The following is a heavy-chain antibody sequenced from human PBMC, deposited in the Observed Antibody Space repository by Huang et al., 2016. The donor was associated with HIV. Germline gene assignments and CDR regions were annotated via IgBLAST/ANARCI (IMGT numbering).Heavy chain of an antibody. D-gene: IGHD6-13*01. CDR2: INTNTGNP. V-gene: IGHV7-4-1*02. CDR3: ARGLYSSSWAPFDY. Sequence: QVQLVQSGSELTKPGDSVKVSCKASGYTFTSSAMNWVRQAPGQGLGWMGWINTNTGNPTYAQGFTGRFVFSVDTSVSTAYLQISSLKAEDTAVYYCARGLYSSSWAPFDYWGQGTLVTVSS. J-gene: IGHJ4*02. CDR1: GYTFTSSA.